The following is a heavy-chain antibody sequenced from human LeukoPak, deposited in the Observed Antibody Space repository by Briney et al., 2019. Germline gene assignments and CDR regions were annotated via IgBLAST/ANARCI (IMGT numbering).Heavy chain of an antibody. CDR3: ARKFNSRYFDL. Sequence: SETVPLICSVYGGSFSFYYWRWPRPPPGGAVEGIGEINHSESTNYNPSLKSRVTISVDTSKSQFSLKLSSVTAADTAVYYCARKFNSRYFDLWGRGTLVTVSS. V-gene: IGHV4-34*01. CDR2: INHSEST. CDR1: GGSFSFYY. D-gene: IGHD4-23*01. J-gene: IGHJ2*01.